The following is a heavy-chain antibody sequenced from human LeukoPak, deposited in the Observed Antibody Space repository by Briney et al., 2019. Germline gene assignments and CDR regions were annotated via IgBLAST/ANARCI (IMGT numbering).Heavy chain of an antibody. Sequence: SETLSLTCTVSGGSISSYYWGWIRQPPGKGLEWIGSIYYSGSTYYNPSLKSRVTISVDTSKNQFSLKLSSVTAADTAVYYCATQDSSSWPNWFDPWGQGTLVTVSS. D-gene: IGHD6-13*01. CDR2: IYYSGST. CDR3: ATQDSSSWPNWFDP. V-gene: IGHV4-39*07. J-gene: IGHJ5*02. CDR1: GGSISSYY.